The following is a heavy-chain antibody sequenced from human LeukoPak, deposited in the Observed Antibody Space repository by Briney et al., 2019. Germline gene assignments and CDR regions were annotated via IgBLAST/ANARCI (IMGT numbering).Heavy chain of an antibody. V-gene: IGHV4-59*01. CDR3: ARSPFGSNSGGGFFEY. J-gene: IGHJ4*02. CDR1: GGSISSYY. D-gene: IGHD4-23*01. CDR2: IYYSGST. Sequence: PSETLSLTCTVSGGSISSYYWSWIRQPPGKGLEWIGYIYYSGSTNYNPSLKSRVTISVDTSKNQFSLKLSSVTAADTAVYYCARSPFGSNSGGGFFEYWGQGTLVAVSS.